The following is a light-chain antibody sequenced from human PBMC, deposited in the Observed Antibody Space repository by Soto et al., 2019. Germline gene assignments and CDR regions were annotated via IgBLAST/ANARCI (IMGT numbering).Light chain of an antibody. CDR3: QQLLSYPIT. Sequence: DIQLTQPPSFLSASVGDRVTITCRASQGVSSYLAWYQQKPGKAPKLLIYAASTLQSGVPLRFSGSGSGTSFTLTISSLQPEDFATYYCQQLLSYPITFGQGTRLEI. J-gene: IGKJ5*01. V-gene: IGKV1-9*01. CDR1: QGVSSY. CDR2: AAS.